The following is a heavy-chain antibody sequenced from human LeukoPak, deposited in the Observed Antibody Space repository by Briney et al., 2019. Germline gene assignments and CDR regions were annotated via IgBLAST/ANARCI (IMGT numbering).Heavy chain of an antibody. V-gene: IGHV3-7*02. Sequence: GGSLRLSCAASGFTFSSFWMTWVRQAPGKGLEWVANIKQDGSEKYYEDSVKGRFTISRDNAKNSLYLQVNSLRAEDTAVYYCARIMITVTTSDYWGQGTLVTVSS. D-gene: IGHD4-17*01. CDR3: ARIMITVTTSDY. CDR2: IKQDGSEK. J-gene: IGHJ4*02. CDR1: GFTFSSFW.